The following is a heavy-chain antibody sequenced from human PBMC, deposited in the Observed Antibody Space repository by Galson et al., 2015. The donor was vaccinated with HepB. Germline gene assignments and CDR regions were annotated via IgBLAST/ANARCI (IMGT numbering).Heavy chain of an antibody. V-gene: IGHV1-8*01. D-gene: IGHD3-3*01. J-gene: IGHJ6*03. CDR2: MNPNSGNT. Sequence: SVKVSCKASGYTFTSYDINWVRQATGQGLEWMGWMNPNSGNTGYAQKFQGRVTMTRNTSISTAYMELSSLRSEDTAVYYCARVYDFWSGLDYYYYMDVWGKGTTVTVSS. CDR3: ARVYDFWSGLDYYYYMDV. CDR1: GYTFTSYD.